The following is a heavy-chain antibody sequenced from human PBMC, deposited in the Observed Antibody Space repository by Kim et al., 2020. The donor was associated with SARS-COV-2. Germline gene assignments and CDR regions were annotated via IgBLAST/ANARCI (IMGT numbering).Heavy chain of an antibody. Sequence: AQKFQGRVTITADKSTSTAYMELSSLRSEDTAVYYCARVPPAAPSYYFDYWGQGTLVTVSS. CDR3: ARVPPAAPSYYFDY. V-gene: IGHV1-69*04. J-gene: IGHJ4*02. D-gene: IGHD2-2*01.